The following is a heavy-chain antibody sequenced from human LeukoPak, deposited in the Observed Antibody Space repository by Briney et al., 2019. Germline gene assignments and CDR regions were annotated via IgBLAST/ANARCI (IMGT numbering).Heavy chain of an antibody. Sequence: SVRVSCKASGGTFSSYAISWVRQAPGQGLEWMERIIPILGIANYAQKFQGRVTITADKSTSTAYMELSSLRSEDTAVYYCARDNYYGSRTPMGDWGQGTLVTVSS. CDR1: GGTFSSYA. J-gene: IGHJ4*02. CDR3: ARDNYYGSRTPMGD. V-gene: IGHV1-69*04. D-gene: IGHD3-10*01. CDR2: IIPILGIA.